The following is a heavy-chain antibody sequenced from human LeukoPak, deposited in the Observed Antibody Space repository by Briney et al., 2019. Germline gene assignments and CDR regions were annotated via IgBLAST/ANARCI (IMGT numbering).Heavy chain of an antibody. CDR2: INPNSGGT. CDR3: ARDRVLNWNRFGSFDY. V-gene: IGHV1-2*02. J-gene: IGHJ4*02. CDR1: GFTFTMYY. Sequence: ASVKVSCKASGFTFTMYYIHWVRQAPGQGLEWMGWINPNSGGTNYAQKFQGRVTMTRDTSISTAYMELSRLRSDDTAVYYCARDRVLNWNRFGSFDYWGQGTLVTVSS. D-gene: IGHD1-1*01.